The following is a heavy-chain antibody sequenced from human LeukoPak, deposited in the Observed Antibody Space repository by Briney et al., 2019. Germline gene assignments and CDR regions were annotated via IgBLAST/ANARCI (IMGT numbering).Heavy chain of an antibody. V-gene: IGHV3-21*01. J-gene: IGHJ5*02. CDR3: ARVPSPNYYDSSGFSWFDP. CDR2: ISSSSSYI. CDR1: GFTFSTYW. Sequence: PGGSLRLSCAASGFTFSTYWMTWVRQAPGKGLEWVSSISSSSSYIYYADSVKGRFTISRDNAKNSLYLQMNSLRAEDTAVYYCARVPSPNYYDSSGFSWFDPWGQGTLVTVSS. D-gene: IGHD3-22*01.